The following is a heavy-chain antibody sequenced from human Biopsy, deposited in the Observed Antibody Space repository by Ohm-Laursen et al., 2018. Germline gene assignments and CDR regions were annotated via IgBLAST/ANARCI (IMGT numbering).Heavy chain of an antibody. V-gene: IGHV1-18*04. D-gene: IGHD6-19*01. J-gene: IGHJ4*02. CDR2: IRTDNGAT. CDR3: ALQSVAQMKNFDY. Sequence: ASVKVSCKASGYTFTTYGISWVRQAPGQGLEWMGWIRTDNGATDYAQNLQGRVAMTTDTSAATAYMEMSRLRSDDTAVYYCALQSVAQMKNFDYWGQGTLVTVSS. CDR1: GYTFTTYG.